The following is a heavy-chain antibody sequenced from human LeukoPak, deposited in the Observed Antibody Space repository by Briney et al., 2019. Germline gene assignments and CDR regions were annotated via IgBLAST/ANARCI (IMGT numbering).Heavy chain of an antibody. D-gene: IGHD3/OR15-3a*01. CDR2: VNPDNGNT. Sequence: ASVKVSCKAAGYSFTTFHMNWVRQAPGQGPEWMGWVNPDNGNTGFAQKFQGRVTITQDSSVTTVYMELSSLTSEDTAVYYCARRGLVAGIYDLVYGFDLWGQGTMVTVSS. CDR3: ARRGLVAGIYDLVYGFDL. J-gene: IGHJ3*01. V-gene: IGHV1-8*03. CDR1: GYSFTTFH.